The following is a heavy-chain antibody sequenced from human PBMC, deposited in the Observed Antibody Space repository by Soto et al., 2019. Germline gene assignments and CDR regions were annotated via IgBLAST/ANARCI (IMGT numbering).Heavy chain of an antibody. J-gene: IGHJ3*02. D-gene: IGHD2-8*02. CDR2: ILVGGST. CDR3: ATATATGGGAFEI. CDR1: GFICSSYD. V-gene: IGHV3-23*01. Sequence: GGSLRLSCAVSGFICSSYDMSWVRQAPGKGLEWVSTILVGGSTHYEDSVKGRFTISRDTSKNTVYLQMNSLTAGDTAFYYCATATATGGGAFEIYGQGTMVTVSS.